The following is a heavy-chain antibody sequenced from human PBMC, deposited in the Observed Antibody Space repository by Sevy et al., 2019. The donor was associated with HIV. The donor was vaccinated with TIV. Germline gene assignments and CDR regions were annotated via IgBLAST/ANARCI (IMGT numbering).Heavy chain of an antibody. CDR1: GDSVSSNSAA. Sequence: SQTVSLTCAISGDSVSSNSAAWNWIRQSPSRGLEWLGRTYYRSKWYNDYAVSVKSRITINPDTSKNQFSLQLNSVTPEDTAVYYCARAITMVRGAPYYYYGMDVWGQGTTVTVSS. D-gene: IGHD3-10*01. CDR2: TYYRSKWYN. J-gene: IGHJ6*02. V-gene: IGHV6-1*01. CDR3: ARAITMVRGAPYYYYGMDV.